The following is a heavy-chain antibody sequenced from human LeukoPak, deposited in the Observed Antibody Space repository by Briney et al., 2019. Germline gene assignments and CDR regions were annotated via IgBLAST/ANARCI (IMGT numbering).Heavy chain of an antibody. CDR3: ARDLRRIAAAGTTCFVY. V-gene: IGHV1-2*02. CDR2: INPNSGGT. D-gene: IGHD6-13*01. Sequence: ASVKVSCKASGYTFTGYYMHWVRPAPGQGLEWMGWINPNSGGTNYAQKFQGRVTMTRDTSISTAYMELSRLRSDDTAVYYCARDLRRIAAAGTTCFVYWGQGTLVTVSS. CDR1: GYTFTGYY. J-gene: IGHJ4*02.